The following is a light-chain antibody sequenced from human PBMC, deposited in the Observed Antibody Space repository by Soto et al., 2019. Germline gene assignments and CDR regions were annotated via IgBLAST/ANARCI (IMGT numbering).Light chain of an antibody. CDR2: GAS. J-gene: IGKJ1*01. CDR3: HQYNNWPPWT. Sequence: EIVMTQSPATLSVSPGERATLSCRASQSVSSNVAWYQQKPGQAPRLVIYGASNRATGIPDRFSGSGSGTDFTLTISRLEPEDYAVYYCHQYNNWPPWTFGQGTKVDIK. CDR1: QSVSSN. V-gene: IGKV3D-15*01.